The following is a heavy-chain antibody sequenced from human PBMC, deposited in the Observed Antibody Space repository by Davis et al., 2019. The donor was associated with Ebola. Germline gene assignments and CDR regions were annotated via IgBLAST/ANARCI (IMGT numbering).Heavy chain of an antibody. CDR1: GFAFSDYY. V-gene: IGHV3-11*04. Sequence: PGGSLRLSCAASGFAFSDYYMSWIRQAPGKGLEWVSYISSRGSAIYYADSVKGRFTISRDNAKNSLYLQMNSLRAEDTAVYYCARAAYDLVPEYFYYMDVWGKGTTVTVSS. D-gene: IGHD2/OR15-2a*01. CDR2: ISSRGSAI. CDR3: ARAAYDLVPEYFYYMDV. J-gene: IGHJ6*03.